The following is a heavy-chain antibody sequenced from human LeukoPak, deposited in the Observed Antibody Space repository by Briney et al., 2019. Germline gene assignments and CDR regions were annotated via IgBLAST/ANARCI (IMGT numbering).Heavy chain of an antibody. V-gene: IGHV3-23*01. J-gene: IGHJ4*02. CDR1: GFTFSIYA. CDR3: ARVLGDYDF. Sequence: GGSLRLSCAASGFTFSIYAMSWVRQAPGKGLEWVSAISGSGGTAYYADSVKGRFTISRDNSKNTLYLQMNSLRAEDTAVYYCARVLGDYDFWGQGTLVTVSS. D-gene: IGHD4-17*01. CDR2: ISGSGGTA.